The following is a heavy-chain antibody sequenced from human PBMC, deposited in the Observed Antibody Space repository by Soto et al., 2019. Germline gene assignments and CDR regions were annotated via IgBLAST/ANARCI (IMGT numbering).Heavy chain of an antibody. Sequence: QVQLVQSGAEVKKPGASVKVSCKTSGYTFTNFGLSWVRQAPGQGLEWMGWISAYNGNTNYAQNFQGRVTMTTDTSTSTAYMERRSLISDDTAVYYWARGGIPIDYWGQGTLVTFSS. CDR3: ARGGIPIDY. V-gene: IGHV1-18*01. D-gene: IGHD3-16*01. J-gene: IGHJ4*02. CDR2: ISAYNGNT. CDR1: GYTFTNFG.